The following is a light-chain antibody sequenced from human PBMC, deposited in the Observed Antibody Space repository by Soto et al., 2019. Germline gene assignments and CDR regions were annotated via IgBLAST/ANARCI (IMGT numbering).Light chain of an antibody. CDR1: SSDVGGYNY. CDR3: SSYTSSSTLEKVV. CDR2: DVS. Sequence: QSALTQPASVSGSPGQSITISCTGTSSDVGGYNYVSWYQQHPGKAPKLMIYDVSNRPSGVSNRFSGSKSGNTASLTISGLQAEDEADYYCSSYTSSSTLEKVVFSGGTKLTVL. V-gene: IGLV2-14*01. J-gene: IGLJ2*01.